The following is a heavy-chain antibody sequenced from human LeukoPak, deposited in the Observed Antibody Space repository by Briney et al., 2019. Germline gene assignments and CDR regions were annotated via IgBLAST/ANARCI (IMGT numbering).Heavy chain of an antibody. CDR1: GGTFSSYA. CDR3: ARNAYNWKNFDY. Sequence: ASVKVSRKASGGTFSSYAISWVRQAPGQGLEWMGGIIPIFGTANYAQKFQGRVTITADESTSTAYMELSSLRSEDTAVYYCARNAYNWKNFDYWGQGTLVTVSS. CDR2: IIPIFGTA. J-gene: IGHJ4*02. V-gene: IGHV1-69*13. D-gene: IGHD1-1*01.